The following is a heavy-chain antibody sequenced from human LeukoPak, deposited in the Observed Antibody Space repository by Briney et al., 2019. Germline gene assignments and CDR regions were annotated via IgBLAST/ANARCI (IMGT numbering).Heavy chain of an antibody. V-gene: IGHV4-59*01. CDR1: GGSISSYY. CDR2: IYYSGST. J-gene: IGHJ4*02. Sequence: SETLSLTCTVSGGSISSYYWSWIRQPPGKGLEWIGYIYYSGSTNYNPFLKSRVTISVDTSKNQFSLKLSSVTAADTAVYYCARQQLSQLYYFDYWGQGTLVTVSS. D-gene: IGHD6-13*01. CDR3: ARQQLSQLYYFDY.